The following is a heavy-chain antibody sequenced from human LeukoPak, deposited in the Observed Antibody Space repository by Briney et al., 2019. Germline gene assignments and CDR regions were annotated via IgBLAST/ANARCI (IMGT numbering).Heavy chain of an antibody. V-gene: IGHV3-23*01. D-gene: IGHD3-22*01. J-gene: IGHJ4*02. CDR3: SKDKIVVAGKLDY. CDR2: ISGGGGRT. Sequence: GGSLRLSCTASGLTFSTYAMSWVRQAPGQGLEWVSAISGGGGRTYYADSVKGRFIISRDNSKNTLYLQLNSLRAEDTAVYYCSKDKIVVAGKLDYWGQGTLVTVSS. CDR1: GLTFSTYA.